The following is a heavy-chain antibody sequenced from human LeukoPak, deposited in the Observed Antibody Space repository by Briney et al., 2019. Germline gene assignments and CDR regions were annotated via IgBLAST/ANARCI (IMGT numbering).Heavy chain of an antibody. CDR2: IYYSGST. V-gene: IGHV4-39*01. CDR3: ASARTSSRSWFTFDY. D-gene: IGHD6-13*01. J-gene: IGHJ4*02. Sequence: SETLSLTCTVSGGSISSSSYYWGWIRQPPGKGLEWIGSIYYSGSTYYNPSLKSRFTISVDTSKNQLSLKLSSVTAADTAVYYCASARTSSRSWFTFDYWGQGILVTVSS. CDR1: GGSISSSSYY.